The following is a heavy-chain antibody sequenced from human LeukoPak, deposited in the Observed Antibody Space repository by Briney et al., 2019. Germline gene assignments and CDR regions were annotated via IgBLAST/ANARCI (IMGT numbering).Heavy chain of an antibody. J-gene: IGHJ4*02. D-gene: IGHD6-19*01. CDR1: GYSFTSYW. CDR2: IYPGDSDT. CDR3: ARLRIAVAGTFGLDY. V-gene: IGHV5-51*01. Sequence: GESLKISCKGSGYSFTSYWIGWVRQMPGKGLEWMGIIYPGDSDTRYSPSFQGQVTISADKSLSTAYLKWSSLKASDTAMYYCARLRIAVAGTFGLDYWGQGTLVTVSS.